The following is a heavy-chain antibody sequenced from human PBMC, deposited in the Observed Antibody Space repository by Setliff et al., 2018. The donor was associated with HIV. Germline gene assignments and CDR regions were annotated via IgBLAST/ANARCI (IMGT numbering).Heavy chain of an antibody. CDR1: GYTFTNYD. CDR2: MNPNSGRA. D-gene: IGHD3-10*01. J-gene: IGHJ6*02. CDR3: ARNFGLSPSGKYYYYYGMDI. V-gene: IGHV1-8*02. Sequence: ASVKVSCKASGYTFTNYDINWVRQSPGQGLEWLGWMNPNSGRAGSAQMFQGRLTMTRDTSTSTAYMDLSSLRSEDTAVYYCARNFGLSPSGKYYYYYGMDIWGQGTTVTVSS.